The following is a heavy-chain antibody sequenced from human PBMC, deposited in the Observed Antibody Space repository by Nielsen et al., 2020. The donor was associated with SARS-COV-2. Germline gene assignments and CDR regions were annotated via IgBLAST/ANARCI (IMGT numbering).Heavy chain of an antibody. Sequence: GESLKISCAASGFTFSSYSMNWVRQAPGKGLEWVSSISSSSSYIYYADSVKGRFTISRDNAKNSLYLQMNSPRAEDTAVYYCVRGGSRRSFDYWGQGTLVTVSS. CDR3: VRGGSRRSFDY. CDR2: ISSSSSYI. V-gene: IGHV3-21*01. D-gene: IGHD2-15*01. J-gene: IGHJ4*02. CDR1: GFTFSSYS.